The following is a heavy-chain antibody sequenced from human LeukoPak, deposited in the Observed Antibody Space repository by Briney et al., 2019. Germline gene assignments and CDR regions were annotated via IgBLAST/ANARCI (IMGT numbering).Heavy chain of an antibody. V-gene: IGHV3-30*04. CDR1: GFTFSSYA. J-gene: IGHJ6*02. CDR3: ARGGDYRPYYGMDV. D-gene: IGHD4-17*01. Sequence: GGPLRLSCAASGFTFSSYAMHWVRQAPGKGLEWVAVISYDGSNKYYADSVKGRFTISRDNFKNTLYLQMNSLRAEDTAVYYCARGGDYRPYYGMDVWGQGTTVTVSS. CDR2: ISYDGSNK.